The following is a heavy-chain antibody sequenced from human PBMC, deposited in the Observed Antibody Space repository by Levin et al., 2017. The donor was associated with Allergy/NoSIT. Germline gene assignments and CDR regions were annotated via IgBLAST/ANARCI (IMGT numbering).Heavy chain of an antibody. J-gene: IGHJ1*01. D-gene: IGHD2-21*01. CDR2: ISSSSSYI. V-gene: IGHV3-21*01. CDR1: GFTFSSYS. CDR3: AREPYCGGDCHKYFQH. Sequence: PGGSLRLSCAASGFTFSSYSMTWVRQAPGKGLEWVSYISSSSSYIYYADSVKGRFTISRDNAKNSLYLQMNSLRAEDTAVYYCAREPYCGGDCHKYFQHWGQGTLVTVSS.